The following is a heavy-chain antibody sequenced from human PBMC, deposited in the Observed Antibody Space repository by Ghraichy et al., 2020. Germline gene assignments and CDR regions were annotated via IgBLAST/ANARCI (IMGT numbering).Heavy chain of an antibody. Sequence: GESLNISCAASGFTFSSYWMHWVRQAPGKGLVWVSRINSDGSSTSYADSVKGRFTISRDNAKNTLYLQMNSLRAKDTAVYYCARVGFSSAGFWSGYYRGSAYYGMDVWGQGTTVTVSS. V-gene: IGHV3-74*01. J-gene: IGHJ6*02. D-gene: IGHD3-3*01. CDR1: GFTFSSYW. CDR3: ARVGFSSAGFWSGYYRGSAYYGMDV. CDR2: INSDGSST.